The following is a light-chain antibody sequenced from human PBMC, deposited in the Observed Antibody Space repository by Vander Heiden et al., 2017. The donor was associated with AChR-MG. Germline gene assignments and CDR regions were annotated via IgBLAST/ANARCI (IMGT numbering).Light chain of an antibody. J-gene: IGKJ5*01. Sequence: PATLSSSPGDRATLSCRASQSVSSSYLAWYQQTPDQAPRLLIYGASSRATGIPDRFSGSGSGTDFTLTISRLEPEDLAVYYCQQYGSPGPFGQGTRLEIK. CDR2: GAS. CDR1: QSVSSSY. CDR3: QQYGSPGP. V-gene: IGKV3-20*01.